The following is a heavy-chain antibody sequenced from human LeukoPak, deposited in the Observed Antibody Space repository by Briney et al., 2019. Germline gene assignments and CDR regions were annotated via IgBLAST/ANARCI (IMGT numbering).Heavy chain of an antibody. V-gene: IGHV3-30*04. Sequence: PGGSLRLSCAASGFTFSSYAMHWVRQAPRKGLEWVAVISYDGSSKYYADSVKGRFTISRDNSKNTLYLQMSSLRAEDTAVYYCAGAGGGHYSPFDYWGQGTLVTVSS. CDR3: AGAGGGHYSPFDY. CDR1: GFTFSSYA. CDR2: ISYDGSSK. J-gene: IGHJ4*02. D-gene: IGHD3-22*01.